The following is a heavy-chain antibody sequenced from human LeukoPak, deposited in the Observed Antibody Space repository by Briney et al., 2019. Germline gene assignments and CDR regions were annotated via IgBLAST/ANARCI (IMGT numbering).Heavy chain of an antibody. CDR2: IYSGGST. J-gene: IGHJ4*02. CDR1: GFTVSSNY. CDR3: AREMGSAEPAANPWSY. V-gene: IGHV3-53*01. Sequence: GGSLRLSCAASGFTVSSNYMSWVRQAPGKGLEWVSVIYSGGSTYYADSVKGRFTISRDNSKNTLYLQMNSLRAEDTAVYYCAREMGSAEPAANPWSYWGQGTLVTVSS. D-gene: IGHD2-2*01.